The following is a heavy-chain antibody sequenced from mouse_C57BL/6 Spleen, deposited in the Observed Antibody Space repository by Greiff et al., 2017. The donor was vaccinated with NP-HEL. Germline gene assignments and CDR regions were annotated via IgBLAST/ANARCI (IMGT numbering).Heavy chain of an antibody. CDR1: GYTFTSYG. CDR2: IYPRSGNT. J-gene: IGHJ4*01. D-gene: IGHD2-5*01. CDR3: ARKRYSNDYAMDY. Sequence: QVQLQQSGAELARPGASVKLSCKASGYTFTSYGISWVKQRTGQGLEWIGEIYPRSGNTYYNEKFKGKATLTADKSSSTAYMELRSLTSEDSAVYFCARKRYSNDYAMDYWGQGTSVTVSS. V-gene: IGHV1-81*01.